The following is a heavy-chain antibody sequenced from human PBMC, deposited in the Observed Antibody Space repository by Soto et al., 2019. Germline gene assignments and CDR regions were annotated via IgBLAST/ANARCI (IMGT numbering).Heavy chain of an antibody. CDR3: ARDKIRGSSWQYYYYGMDV. J-gene: IGHJ6*02. CDR2: IIPIFGTA. V-gene: IGHV1-69*01. Sequence: QVQLVQSGAEVKKPGSSVKVSCKASGGTFSSYAISWVRQAPGQGLEWMGGIIPIFGTANYAQKFQGRVTITADESTSTAYMELSSLRSEDTAVYYCARDKIRGSSWQYYYYGMDVWGQGTTVTVSS. CDR1: GGTFSSYA. D-gene: IGHD6-13*01.